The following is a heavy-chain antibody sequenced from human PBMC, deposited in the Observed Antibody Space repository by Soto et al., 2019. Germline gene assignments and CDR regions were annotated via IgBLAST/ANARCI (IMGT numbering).Heavy chain of an antibody. V-gene: IGHV3-48*03. J-gene: IGHJ4*02. Sequence: PGGSLRLSCAASRFTFSTYEMHWVRQAPGKGLEWASYISSSGSTVYYADSVRGRFTISRDNTRNSLYLQMNSLRDEDTALYYCVRYCSTTLCNGVATRTFDYWGQGTLVTVSS. CDR2: ISSSGSTV. D-gene: IGHD2-2*01. CDR1: RFTFSTYE. CDR3: VRYCSTTLCNGVATRTFDY.